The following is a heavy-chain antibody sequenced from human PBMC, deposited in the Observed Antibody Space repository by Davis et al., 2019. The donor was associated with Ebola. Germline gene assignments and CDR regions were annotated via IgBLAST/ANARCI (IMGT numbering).Heavy chain of an antibody. J-gene: IGHJ4*02. CDR2: ISYDGSNK. D-gene: IGHD1-1*01. V-gene: IGHV3-30*18. CDR1: GFTFSSYG. CDR3: AKEGYGFDY. Sequence: PGGSLRLSCAASGFTFSSYGMHWVRQAPGKGLEWVAVISYDGSNKYYADSVKGRFTISRDNSKNTLYLQMNSLRAEDTAVYYCAKEGYGFDYWGQGTLVTVSS.